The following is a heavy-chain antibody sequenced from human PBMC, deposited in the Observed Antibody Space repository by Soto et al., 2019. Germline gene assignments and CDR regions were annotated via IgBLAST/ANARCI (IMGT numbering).Heavy chain of an antibody. CDR3: ARVRHNWNAHEPYFDY. CDR2: ISYDGSNK. CDR1: GFTFSSYA. V-gene: IGHV3-30-3*01. J-gene: IGHJ4*02. D-gene: IGHD1-1*01. Sequence: QVQLVESGGGVVQPGRSLRLSCAASGFTFSSYAMHWVRQAPGKGLEWVAVISYDGSNKYYADSVKGRFTISRDNSKNTLYLQMNSLRAEDTAVYYCARVRHNWNAHEPYFDYWGQGTLVTVSS.